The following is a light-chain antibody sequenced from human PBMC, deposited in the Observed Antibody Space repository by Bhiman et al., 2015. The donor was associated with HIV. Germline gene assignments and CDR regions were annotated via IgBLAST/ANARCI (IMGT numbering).Light chain of an antibody. CDR3: NSRDSSGNVV. V-gene: IGLV3-19*01. CDR2: GKN. J-gene: IGLJ2*01. Sequence: SSELTQDPAVSVALGQTVRITCQGDSLRTYYANWFQQKPGQAPVLVIYGKNNRPSGIPDRLSASCSGNTASLTITGAQAEDEADYYCNSRDSSGNVVFGGGTKLTVL. CDR1: SLRTYY.